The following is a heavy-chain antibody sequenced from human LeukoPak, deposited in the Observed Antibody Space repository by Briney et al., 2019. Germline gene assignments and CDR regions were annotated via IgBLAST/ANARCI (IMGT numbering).Heavy chain of an antibody. D-gene: IGHD3-16*02. Sequence: SETLSLTCAVYGGSFSGYYWSWIRQPPGKGLEWIGEINHSGSTNYNPSLKSRVTISVDTSKNQFSLKLSSVTAADTAVYHCARRLITFGGVIVTCFDYWGQGTLVTVSS. V-gene: IGHV4-34*01. CDR2: INHSGST. CDR1: GGSFSGYY. J-gene: IGHJ4*02. CDR3: ARRLITFGGVIVTCFDY.